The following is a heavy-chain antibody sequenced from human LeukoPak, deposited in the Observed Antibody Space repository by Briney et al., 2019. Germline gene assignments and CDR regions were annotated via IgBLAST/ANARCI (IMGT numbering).Heavy chain of an antibody. V-gene: IGHV4-39*07. J-gene: IGHJ4*02. D-gene: IGHD2-8*01. Sequence: SETLSLTCAVSGGSITSSKYFWGWIRQPPGKELELIGIISYSGSTDYNPSLKSRVTISTDTSTNQFSLKLTSVTAADTAVYYCAGLGVMVLVYQFEYWGRGTPVTVSS. CDR3: AGLGVMVLVYQFEY. CDR1: GGSITSSKYF. CDR2: ISYSGST.